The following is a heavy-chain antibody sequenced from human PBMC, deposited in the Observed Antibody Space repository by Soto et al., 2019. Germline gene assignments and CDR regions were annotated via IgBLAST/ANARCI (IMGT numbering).Heavy chain of an antibody. Sequence: PGGSLRLSCAASGFTFSSYWMSWARQAPGKGLEWVANIKQDGSEKYYVDSVKGRFTISRDNAKNSLYLQMNSLRAEDTAVYYCAREDVDTAVVYGMDVWGQGTTVTVSS. D-gene: IGHD5-18*01. J-gene: IGHJ6*02. CDR1: GFTFSSYW. CDR2: IKQDGSEK. V-gene: IGHV3-7*03. CDR3: AREDVDTAVVYGMDV.